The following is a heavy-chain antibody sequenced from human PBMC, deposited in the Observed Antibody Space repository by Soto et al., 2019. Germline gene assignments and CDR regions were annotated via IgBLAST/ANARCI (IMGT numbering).Heavy chain of an antibody. D-gene: IGHD6-19*01. V-gene: IGHV4-38-2*02. CDR3: ARVHVMVVAGSTFDY. J-gene: IGHJ4*03. CDR2: IYHGGTT. CDR1: GDSISSGSY. Sequence: SETLSLTCTVSGDSISSGSYWGWIRQPPGEGPEWIASIYHGGTTFYNPSLKSRISISVDTSKNQFSLRLTSVTTADTATYYCARVHVMVVAGSTFDYWGRGTLVTVSS.